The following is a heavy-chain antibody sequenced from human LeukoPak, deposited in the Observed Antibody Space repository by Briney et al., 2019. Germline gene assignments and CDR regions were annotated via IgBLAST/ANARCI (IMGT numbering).Heavy chain of an antibody. J-gene: IGHJ4*02. Sequence: LSGGSLRLSCAASGFTFSNYWMHWVRQAPGKGPVWVSRIKSDGSSTIFADSVQGRFTISRDNGKNTLYLQMNSLRAEDTAVYYCARGGETSNWYPGYFDYWGQGALVTVSS. CDR1: GFTFSNYW. D-gene: IGHD6-13*01. CDR2: IKSDGSST. V-gene: IGHV3-74*01. CDR3: ARGGETSNWYPGYFDY.